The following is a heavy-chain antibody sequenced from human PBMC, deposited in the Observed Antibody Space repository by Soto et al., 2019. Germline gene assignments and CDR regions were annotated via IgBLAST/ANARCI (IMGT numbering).Heavy chain of an antibody. CDR3: ARRPHCSGGICYYGLDN. Sequence: VKVSCKASGYTFTNSDINWVRQAPGQGLEWMGWMNPDSGHAAYAQKFQGRVTLTTSTSTSTVYMEMRSLGSEDTAVYYCARRPHCSGGICYYGLDNWGQGTLVTVSS. J-gene: IGHJ4*02. CDR1: GYTFTNSD. V-gene: IGHV1-8*01. CDR2: MNPDSGHA. D-gene: IGHD2-15*01.